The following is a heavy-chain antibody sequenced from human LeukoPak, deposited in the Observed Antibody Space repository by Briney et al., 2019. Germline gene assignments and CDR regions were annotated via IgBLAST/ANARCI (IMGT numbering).Heavy chain of an antibody. D-gene: IGHD3-22*01. CDR3: ARERGTYYYDSSGDAVRYAFDI. J-gene: IGHJ3*02. V-gene: IGHV3-64*01. Sequence: PGRSLRLSCAASGFTFSSYAMHWVRQAPGKGLEYVSAISSNGGSTYYANSVKGRFTISRDNSKNTLYLQMGSLRAEDMAVYYCARERGTYYYDSSGDAVRYAFDIWGQGTMVTVSS. CDR1: GFTFSSYA. CDR2: ISSNGGST.